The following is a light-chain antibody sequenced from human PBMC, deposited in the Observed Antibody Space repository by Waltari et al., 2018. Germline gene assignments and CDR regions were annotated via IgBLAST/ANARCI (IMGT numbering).Light chain of an antibody. V-gene: IGKV1-5*03. CDR1: QSIYIW. J-gene: IGKJ2*01. Sequence: DIQMTQSPSTLSASVGDRVTTTFRAIQSIYIWLAWYQQKPGKAPNVLIYQASSLQNGVPSRFSGSGSGTEYTLTISSLQPDDFATYYCQQYNYYPYTFGQGTRLEIK. CDR2: QAS. CDR3: QQYNYYPYT.